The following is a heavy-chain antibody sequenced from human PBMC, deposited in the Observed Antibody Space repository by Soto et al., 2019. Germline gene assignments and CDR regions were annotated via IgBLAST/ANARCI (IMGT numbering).Heavy chain of an antibody. CDR1: GGSFNTFA. CDR2: ISAYNGNT. D-gene: IGHD4-17*01. Sequence: ASVKVSCKASGGSFNTFAISWVRQAPGQGLEWMGWISAYNGNTNYAQKLQGRVTMTTDTSTSTAYMELRSLRSDDTAVYYCARGGWGTVTTYYYYYGMDVWGQGTTVTVSS. CDR3: ARGGWGTVTTYYYYYGMDV. V-gene: IGHV1-18*01. J-gene: IGHJ6*02.